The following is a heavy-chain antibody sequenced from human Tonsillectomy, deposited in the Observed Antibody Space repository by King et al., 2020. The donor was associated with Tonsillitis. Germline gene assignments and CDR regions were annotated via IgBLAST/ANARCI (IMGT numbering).Heavy chain of an antibody. CDR2: MYYLGST. V-gene: IGHV4-59*01. CDR1: GGSISSYY. J-gene: IGHJ5*02. D-gene: IGHD1-7*01. CDR3: ARVELPYNWFDP. Sequence: VQLQESGPGLVKPSETLSLTCTVSGGSISSYYWSWIRQPPGKGLEWIGYMYYLGSTNHNPPLKSRVTISVDTSKNQFSLKLSSVTAADTAVYYCARVELPYNWFDPWGQGTLVTVSS.